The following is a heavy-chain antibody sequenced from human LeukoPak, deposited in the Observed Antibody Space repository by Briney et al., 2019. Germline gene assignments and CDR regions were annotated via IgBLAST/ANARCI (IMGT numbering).Heavy chain of an antibody. Sequence: GESLKISCKGSGYSFTSYWIGWVRQMPGKGLEWMGIIYPGDSDTRYSPSFQGQVTISADKSISTAYLQWSSLKASDTAMYYCARTYYYDSSGYYLYDAFDIWGQGTMVTVSS. D-gene: IGHD3-22*01. CDR2: IYPGDSDT. J-gene: IGHJ3*02. CDR1: GYSFTSYW. CDR3: ARTYYYDSSGYYLYDAFDI. V-gene: IGHV5-51*01.